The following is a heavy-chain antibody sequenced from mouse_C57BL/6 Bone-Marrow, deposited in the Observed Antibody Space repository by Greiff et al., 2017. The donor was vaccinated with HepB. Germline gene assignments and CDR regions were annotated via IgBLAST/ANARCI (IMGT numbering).Heavy chain of an antibody. CDR1: GFTFSDAW. CDR2: IRNKANNHAT. D-gene: IGHD1-1*01. CDR3: TRTTVVSHYYAMDY. J-gene: IGHJ4*01. V-gene: IGHV6-6*01. Sequence: EVQRVESGGGLVQPGGSMKLSCAASGFTFSDAWMDWVRQSPEKGLEWVAEIRNKANNHATYYAESVKGRFTISRDDSKSSVYLQMNSLRAEDTGIYYCTRTTVVSHYYAMDYWGQGTSVTDSS.